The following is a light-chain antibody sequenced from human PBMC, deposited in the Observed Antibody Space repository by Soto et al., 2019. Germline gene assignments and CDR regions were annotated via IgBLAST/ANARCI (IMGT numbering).Light chain of an antibody. V-gene: IGKV4-1*01. CDR3: QQYYNTFPT. J-gene: IGKJ1*01. Sequence: DIVMTQSPDSLAVSLGERATINCKSSETILYTPNNNNYLAWFQKKPGQPPRLLIYWASTRQSGVPDRFSGSGSGTEITLTISSLQAEDVAVYYCQQYYNTFPTFGQGTKVEIK. CDR1: ETILYTPNNNNY. CDR2: WAS.